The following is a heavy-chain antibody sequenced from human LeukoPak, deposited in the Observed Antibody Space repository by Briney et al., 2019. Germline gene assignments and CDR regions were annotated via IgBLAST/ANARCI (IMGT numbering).Heavy chain of an antibody. CDR3: ARDLFSSSWYELDDY. CDR2: IWYDGSNK. V-gene: IGHV3-33*01. CDR1: GFTFSSYG. J-gene: IGHJ4*02. Sequence: PGGSLRLSCAASGFTFSSYGMHWVRQAPGKGLEWVAVIWYDGSNKYYADSVKGRFTISRDNSKNTLYLQMNSLGAEDTAVYYCARDLFSSSWYELDDYWGQGTLVTVSS. D-gene: IGHD6-13*01.